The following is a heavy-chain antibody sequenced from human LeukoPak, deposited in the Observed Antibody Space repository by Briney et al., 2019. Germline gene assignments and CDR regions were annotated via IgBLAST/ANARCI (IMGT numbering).Heavy chain of an antibody. D-gene: IGHD2-2*01. CDR2: ISSSSSYI. CDR3: ARRAYCSSTSCAFDY. V-gene: IGHV3-21*01. Sequence: PGGSLRLSCAASGFTFSSYSMNWVRQAPGKGLEWVSSISSSSSYIYYADSVKGRFTISRDKAKNSLYLQMNSLRAEDTAVCYCARRAYCSSTSCAFDYWGQGTLVTVSS. CDR1: GFTFSSYS. J-gene: IGHJ4*02.